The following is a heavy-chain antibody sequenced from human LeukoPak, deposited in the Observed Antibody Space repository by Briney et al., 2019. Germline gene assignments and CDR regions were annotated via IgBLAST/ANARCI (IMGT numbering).Heavy chain of an antibody. CDR3: ARPVTSTEGY. CDR2: INEGGSGK. J-gene: IGHJ4*02. CDR1: GFVFSSYW. V-gene: IGHV3-7*03. D-gene: IGHD4-17*01. Sequence: PGGSLRLSCAASGFVFSSYWMTWVRQAPGKGLEWVASINEGGSGKYYVDSVKGRFTISRDNAQKSLYLEMHSLRAEDTAVYYCARPVTSTEGYWGQGTLVTVSS.